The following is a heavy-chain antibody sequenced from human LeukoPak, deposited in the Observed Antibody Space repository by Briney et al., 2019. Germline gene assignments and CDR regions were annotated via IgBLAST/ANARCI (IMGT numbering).Heavy chain of an antibody. V-gene: IGHV3-23*01. D-gene: IGHD6-19*01. Sequence: GGSLRLSCAASGFTFSSYAMSWVRQAPGKGLEWVSAISGSGGGTYYADSVKGRFTISRDNSKNTLFLEMNRLRAEDTALYYCAKVIRGADSSGWYGPSDCWGQGTLVTVSS. CDR1: GFTFSSYA. CDR2: ISGSGGGT. J-gene: IGHJ4*02. CDR3: AKVIRGADSSGWYGPSDC.